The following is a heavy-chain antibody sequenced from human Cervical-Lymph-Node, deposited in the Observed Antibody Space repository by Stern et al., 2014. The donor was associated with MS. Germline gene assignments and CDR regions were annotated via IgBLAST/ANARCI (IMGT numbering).Heavy chain of an antibody. V-gene: IGHV1-69*01. Sequence: VQLVESGAEVTKPWSSVKVSCEASGGTFSKFPSSWVRQAPGQALEWMGGIFPVFGTQTYAQEFRCRVTITADVSTSTVYMELSSLRSDDTAVYYCALSSETSDRWYSLGYDLWGQGTLVTVSS. CDR3: ALSSETSDRWYSLGYDL. CDR1: GGTFSKFP. D-gene: IGHD6-13*01. J-gene: IGHJ5*02. CDR2: IFPVFGTQ.